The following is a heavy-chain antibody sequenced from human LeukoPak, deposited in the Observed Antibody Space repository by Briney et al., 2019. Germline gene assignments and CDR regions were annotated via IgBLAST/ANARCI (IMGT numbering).Heavy chain of an antibody. CDR2: ISYDGSNK. CDR3: AKDRLAVTNPLSGGIRFYGMDV. D-gene: IGHD4-17*01. J-gene: IGHJ6*02. CDR1: GFTFSSYG. Sequence: GGSLRLSCAASGFTFSSYGMHWVRQAPGKGLEWVAVISYDGSNKYYADSVKGRFTISGDNSKNTLYLQMNSLRAEDTAVYYCAKDRLAVTNPLSGGIRFYGMDVWGQGTTVTVSS. V-gene: IGHV3-30*18.